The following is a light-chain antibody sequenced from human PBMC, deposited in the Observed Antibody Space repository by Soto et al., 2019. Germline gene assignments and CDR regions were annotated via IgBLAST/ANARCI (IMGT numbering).Light chain of an antibody. CDR3: SSYTSSSTPRV. CDR2: EVS. V-gene: IGLV2-14*01. CDR1: SSDVGGYNY. J-gene: IGLJ1*01. Sequence: QSALTDPASLSGSPGQSITISCTGTSSDVGGYNYVSWYQQHPGKAPNLMIYEVSNRPSGVSHRFSCSKSGNTASLTISGLQAEDEAEYYCSSYTSSSTPRVFGTGTTLNVL.